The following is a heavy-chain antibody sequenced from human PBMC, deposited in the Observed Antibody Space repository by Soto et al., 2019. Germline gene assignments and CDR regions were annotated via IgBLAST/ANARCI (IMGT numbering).Heavy chain of an antibody. J-gene: IGHJ3*02. CDR3: ARVERGTATTVVDAFDI. Sequence: PSETLSLTCAVFGGSGNSGNYYWSGIRQPPGKGLEWIGEMSHSGGTHFNPSLKSRVTISVDTSKNQFSLKMSSVTAADTALYYCARVERGTATTVVDAFDIWGPGTMVTVSS. V-gene: IGHV4-61*01. CDR1: GGSGNSGNYY. CDR2: MSHSGGT. D-gene: IGHD1-1*01.